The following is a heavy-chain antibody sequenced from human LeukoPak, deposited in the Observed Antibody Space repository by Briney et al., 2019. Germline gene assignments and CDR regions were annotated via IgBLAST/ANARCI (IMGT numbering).Heavy chain of an antibody. D-gene: IGHD4-17*01. Sequence: GASVKVSCKASGGTFSSYTISWVRQAPGQGLEWMGRIIPILGIANYAQKFQGRVTITADKSTSTAYMELSSLRSEDTAVYYCALVTTSKNAPFDYWGQGTLVTVSS. V-gene: IGHV1-69*02. CDR2: IIPILGIA. CDR1: GGTFSSYT. J-gene: IGHJ4*02. CDR3: ALVTTSKNAPFDY.